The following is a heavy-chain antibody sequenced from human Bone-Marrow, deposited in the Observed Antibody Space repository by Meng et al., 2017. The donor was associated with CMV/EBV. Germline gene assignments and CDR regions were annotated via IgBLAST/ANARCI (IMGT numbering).Heavy chain of an antibody. CDR3: ARDLGHYCGGDCYSVGFDY. CDR1: GFTFSSYE. D-gene: IGHD2-21*01. J-gene: IGHJ4*02. Sequence: GESLKISCAASGFTFSSYEMNWVRQAPGKGLEWVSYISSSGSTIYYADSVKGRFTISGDNAKNSLYLQMHSLRAEDTAVYYCARDLGHYCGGDCYSVGFDYWGQGTLVTVSS. CDR2: ISSSGSTI. V-gene: IGHV3-48*03.